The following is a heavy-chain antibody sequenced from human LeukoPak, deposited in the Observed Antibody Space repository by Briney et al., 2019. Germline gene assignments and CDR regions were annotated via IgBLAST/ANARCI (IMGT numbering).Heavy chain of an antibody. J-gene: IGHJ4*02. Sequence: SVKVSCKASGDTFSNYAINWVRQNPGQGFEWMGGIIPLFRTANYAQKFQGRVTITADESATTAYMELNSLRAEDTGVYYCARDCLKGYGWGSYYSTEGFWNYWGQGTLVTVSS. D-gene: IGHD3-10*01. CDR2: IIPLFRTA. CDR1: GDTFSNYA. V-gene: IGHV1-69*13. CDR3: ARDCLKGYGWGSYYSTEGFWNY.